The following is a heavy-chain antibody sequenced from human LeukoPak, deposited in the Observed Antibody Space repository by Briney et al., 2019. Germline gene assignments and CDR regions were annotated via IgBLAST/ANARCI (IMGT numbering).Heavy chain of an antibody. CDR1: GGSFSGYY. CDR3: ARLGKSSYYYYMDV. V-gene: IGHV4-34*01. Sequence: SETLSLTCAVYGGSFSGYYWSWIRQPPGKGLEWIGEINHSGSTNYNPSLKSRVTISVDTSKNQFSLKLSSVTAADTAVYYCARLGKSSYYYYMDVWGKGTTVTVSS. D-gene: IGHD1-26*01. CDR2: INHSGST. J-gene: IGHJ6*03.